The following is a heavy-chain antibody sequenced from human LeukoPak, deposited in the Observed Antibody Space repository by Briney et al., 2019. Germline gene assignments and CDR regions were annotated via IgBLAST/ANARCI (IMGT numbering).Heavy chain of an antibody. Sequence: GALRLSCAASGFTFSSYSMNWVRQAPGKGLEWVSSISSSSTYIYYADSVKGRFTVSRDNAKNSLYLQMNSLRAEDTAVYFCASQYTSSLIFDDWGQGTLVTVSS. CDR2: ISSSSTYI. CDR3: ASQYTSSLIFDD. D-gene: IGHD6-13*01. J-gene: IGHJ4*02. V-gene: IGHV3-21*01. CDR1: GFTFSSYS.